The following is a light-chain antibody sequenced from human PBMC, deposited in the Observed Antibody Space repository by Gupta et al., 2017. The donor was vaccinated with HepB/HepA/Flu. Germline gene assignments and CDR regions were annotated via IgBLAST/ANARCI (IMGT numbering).Light chain of an antibody. CDR2: GAS. Sequence: IQMTHSPSFLSASVGDIVTITCRASQDIGNFLAWYQQKPGKAPNLLIYGASTLESGVPSRFSGSGSGTDFSLTITSLQPEDFASYYCQQHNRYPLMFGHGTKVDIK. J-gene: IGKJ1*01. V-gene: IGKV1-9*01. CDR3: QQHNRYPLM. CDR1: QDIGNF.